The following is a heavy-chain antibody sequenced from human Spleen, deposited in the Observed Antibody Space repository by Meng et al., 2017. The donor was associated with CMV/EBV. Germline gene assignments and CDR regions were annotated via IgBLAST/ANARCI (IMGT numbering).Heavy chain of an antibody. D-gene: IGHD1-7*01. J-gene: IGHJ6*02. Sequence: GESLKISCGASGFTFRSYWMSWVRQAPGKGLEWVGFIRSKAYGGTTEYAASVKGRFTISRDDSKSIAYLQMNSLKTEDTAVYYCTRRKLTGTTFYYYYGMDVWGQGTTVTVSS. CDR3: TRRKLTGTTFYYYYGMDV. V-gene: IGHV3-49*02. CDR2: IRSKAYGGTT. CDR1: GFTFRSYW.